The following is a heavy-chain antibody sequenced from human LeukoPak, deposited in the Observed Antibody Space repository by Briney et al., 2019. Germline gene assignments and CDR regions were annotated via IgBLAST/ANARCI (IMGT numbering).Heavy chain of an antibody. CDR2: ISYDGSNK. CDR3: ATLAVAGTRGGY. J-gene: IGHJ4*02. V-gene: IGHV3-30*04. D-gene: IGHD6-19*01. CDR1: GFTFSSYA. Sequence: PGRSLRLSCAASGFTFSSYAMHWVRQAPGKGLEGGAVISYDGSNKYYADSVKGRFTISRDNSKNTLYLQMNSLRAVDTAVYYCATLAVAGTRGGYWGQGTLVTVSS.